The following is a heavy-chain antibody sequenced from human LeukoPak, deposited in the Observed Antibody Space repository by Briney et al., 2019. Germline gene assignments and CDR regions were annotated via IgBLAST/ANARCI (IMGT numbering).Heavy chain of an antibody. Sequence: PSETLSLTCTASGGSISSSSYYWGWIRQPPGKGLEWIGYIYYSGSINYNPSLKSRVTISVDTSKNQFSLKLSSVTAADTAVYYCARVRYSSSWRFDYYYYYYMDVWGKGTTVTVSS. D-gene: IGHD6-13*01. CDR1: GGSISSSSYY. V-gene: IGHV4-61*05. CDR2: IYYSGSI. CDR3: ARVRYSSSWRFDYYYYYYMDV. J-gene: IGHJ6*03.